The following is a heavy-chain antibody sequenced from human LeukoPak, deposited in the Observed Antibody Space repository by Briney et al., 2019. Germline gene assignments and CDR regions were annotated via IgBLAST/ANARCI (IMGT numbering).Heavy chain of an antibody. J-gene: IGHJ4*02. CDR3: ARGGGHSYETYYFDN. D-gene: IGHD5-18*01. CDR2: VYHSGST. V-gene: IGHV4-38-2*02. CDR1: DYSISGGYY. Sequence: PSETLSLTCIVSDYSISGGYYWGWIRQAPGKGLEWIASVYHSGSTFYNPSLTSRVTISVDTSENEFSLKLKSVTAADTAIYYCARGGGHSYETYYFDNWGQGILVTVSS.